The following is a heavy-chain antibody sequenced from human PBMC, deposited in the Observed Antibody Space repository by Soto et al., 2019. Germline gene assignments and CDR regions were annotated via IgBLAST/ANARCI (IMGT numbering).Heavy chain of an antibody. CDR1: GYSFTSYW. Sequence: PGESLKISCKGSGYSFTSYWIGWVRQMPGKGLEWMGIIYPGDSDTRYSPSFQGQVTISADKSISTAYLQWSSLKASDTAMYYCARPGVVVTAPRGAFDIWGKGTMVTVSS. V-gene: IGHV5-51*01. CDR3: ARPGVVVTAPRGAFDI. J-gene: IGHJ3*02. CDR2: IYPGDSDT. D-gene: IGHD2-21*02.